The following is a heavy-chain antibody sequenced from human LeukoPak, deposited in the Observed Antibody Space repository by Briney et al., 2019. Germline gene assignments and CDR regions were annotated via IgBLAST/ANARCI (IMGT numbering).Heavy chain of an antibody. Sequence: NPSETLSLTCAVYGGIFSGYYWSWIRQPPGKGLEWIGEINHSGSTNYNPSLKSRVTISVDTSKNQFSLKLSSVTAADTAVYYCARSFLYYYYYMDVWGKGTTVTVSS. CDR2: INHSGST. V-gene: IGHV4-34*01. D-gene: IGHD2/OR15-2a*01. J-gene: IGHJ6*03. CDR1: GGIFSGYY. CDR3: ARSFLYYYYYMDV.